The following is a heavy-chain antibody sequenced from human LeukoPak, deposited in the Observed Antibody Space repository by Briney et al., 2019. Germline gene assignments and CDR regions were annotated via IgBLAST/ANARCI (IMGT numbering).Heavy chain of an antibody. CDR3: ARVGANYDFWSGYYAGGYFDY. J-gene: IGHJ4*02. CDR1: GYTFTSYD. V-gene: IGHV1-8*01. D-gene: IGHD3-3*01. Sequence: ASVKVSCKASGYTFTSYDINWVRQATGQGLEWMGWMNPNSGNTGYAQKFQGRVTMTRNTSISTAYVELSSLRSEDTAVYYCARVGANYDFWSGYYAGGYFDYWGQGTLVTVSS. CDR2: MNPNSGNT.